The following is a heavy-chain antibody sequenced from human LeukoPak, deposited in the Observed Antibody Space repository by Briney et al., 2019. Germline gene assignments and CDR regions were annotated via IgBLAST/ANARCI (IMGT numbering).Heavy chain of an antibody. CDR2: IYPGDSDT. J-gene: IGHJ4*02. D-gene: IGHD6-19*01. V-gene: IGHV5-51*01. CDR1: GYRFTNYW. CDR3: ARLGSGWSHPYYFDY. Sequence: GESLKISCKGSGYRFTNYWIGWVRQMPGKGLEWMGIIYPGDSDTRYSPSFQGQVTISADKSISTAYLQWSSLKASDTAMYYCARLGSGWSHPYYFDYWGQGTLVTVSS.